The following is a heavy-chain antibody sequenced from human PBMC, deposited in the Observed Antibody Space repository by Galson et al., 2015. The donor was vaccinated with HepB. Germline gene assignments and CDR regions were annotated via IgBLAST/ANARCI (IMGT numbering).Heavy chain of an antibody. V-gene: IGHV3-23*01. D-gene: IGHD3-10*01. CDR2: ISGSGGST. CDR3: AKGELWFGELAY. Sequence: SLRLSCAASGFTFSSYAMSWVRQAPGKGLEWVSAISGSGGSTYYADSVKGRFTISRDNSKNTLYLQMNSLRAEDTAVYYCAKGELWFGELAYWGQGTLVTVSS. J-gene: IGHJ4*02. CDR1: GFTFSSYA.